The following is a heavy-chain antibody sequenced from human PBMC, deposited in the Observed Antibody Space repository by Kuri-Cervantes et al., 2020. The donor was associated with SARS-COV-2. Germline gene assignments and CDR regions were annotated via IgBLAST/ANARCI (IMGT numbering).Heavy chain of an antibody. D-gene: IGHD1-26*01. J-gene: IGHJ5*02. CDR3: AEGHSGT. CDR1: GFTFSSYA. Sequence: LSLTCAASGFTFSSYAMHWVRQAPGKGLEWVAVISYDGSNKYYADSVKGRFTISRDNSKNTLYLQMNSLRAEDTAVYYCAEGHSGTWGQGTLVTVSS. CDR2: ISYDGSNK. V-gene: IGHV3-30-3*01.